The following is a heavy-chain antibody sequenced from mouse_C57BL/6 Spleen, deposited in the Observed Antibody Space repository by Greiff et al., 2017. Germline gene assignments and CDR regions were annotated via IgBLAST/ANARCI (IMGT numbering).Heavy chain of an antibody. CDR2: IHPNSGST. Sequence: QVQLKQPGAELVKPGASVKLSCKASGYTFTSYWMHWVKQRPGQGLEWIGMIHPNSGSTNYNEKFKSKATLTVDKSSSTAYMQLSSLTSEDSAVYYCAREDYGNRFAYWGQGTLVTVSA. CDR3: AREDYGNRFAY. CDR1: GYTFTSYW. V-gene: IGHV1-64*01. D-gene: IGHD1-1*01. J-gene: IGHJ3*01.